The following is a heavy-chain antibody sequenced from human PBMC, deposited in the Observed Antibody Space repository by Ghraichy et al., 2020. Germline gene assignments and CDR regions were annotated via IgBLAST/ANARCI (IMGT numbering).Heavy chain of an antibody. Sequence: GGSLRLSCAASGFTFSNYAMSWVRQAPGKGLEWVSAISGSGGNTFYADSVKGRFTISRDNSKNMLYLQMNSLRGEDTAIYYCAKKSPQPGIAAAGTSGNWFDPWGQGILVTVSS. V-gene: IGHV3-23*01. J-gene: IGHJ5*02. CDR1: GFTFSNYA. CDR2: ISGSGGNT. CDR3: AKKSPQPGIAAAGTSGNWFDP. D-gene: IGHD6-13*01.